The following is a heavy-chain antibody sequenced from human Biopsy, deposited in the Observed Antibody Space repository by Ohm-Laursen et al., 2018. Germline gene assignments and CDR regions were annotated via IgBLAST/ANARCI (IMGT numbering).Heavy chain of an antibody. V-gene: IGHV1-2*02. CDR1: GYTFNAYY. CDR3: AKPSGGVSTIGFDP. J-gene: IGHJ5*02. Sequence: ASVKVSCKTSGYTFNAYYIHWMRQAPGQGLEWMGWINPATGETRYAQRFRGRVTMTRDTSVTTAYMQLSSLTSDDTALYYCAKPSGGVSTIGFDPWGQGTQVIVSS. D-gene: IGHD3-16*01. CDR2: INPATGET.